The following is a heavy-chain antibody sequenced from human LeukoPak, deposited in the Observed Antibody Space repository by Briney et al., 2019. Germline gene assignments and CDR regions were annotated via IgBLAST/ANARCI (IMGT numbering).Heavy chain of an antibody. J-gene: IGHJ6*02. D-gene: IGHD6-19*01. CDR2: IYYSGST. CDR1: GGSISSSSYY. V-gene: IGHV4-39*01. CDR3: ARLGGTQWLVRDYYYYYGMDV. Sequence: SETLSLTCTVSGGSISSSSYYWGWIRQPPGKGLEWIGSIYYSGSTYYNPSLKSRVTISVDTSKNQFSLKLSSVTAADTAVYYCARLGGTQWLVRDYYYYYGMDVWGQGTTVTVSS.